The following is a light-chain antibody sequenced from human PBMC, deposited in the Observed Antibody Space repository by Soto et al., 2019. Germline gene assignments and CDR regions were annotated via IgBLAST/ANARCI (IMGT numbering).Light chain of an antibody. CDR2: AAS. Sequence: EIQMTQSPSSLSASVGDRVTITCRASQNINNYLNWYQHQPAKGPKLLICAASNLQSGVPSRFRGSGSGTDFDLTIISLQPEDFATYYCQQSYTFPETFGQGIKVDIK. CDR1: QNINNY. V-gene: IGKV1-39*01. J-gene: IGKJ1*01. CDR3: QQSYTFPET.